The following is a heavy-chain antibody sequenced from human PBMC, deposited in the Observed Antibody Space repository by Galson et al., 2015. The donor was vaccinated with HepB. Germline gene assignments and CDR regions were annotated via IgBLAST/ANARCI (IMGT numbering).Heavy chain of an antibody. V-gene: IGHV3-30*18. CDR2: VSYDGNLD. D-gene: IGHD3-9*01. Sequence: SLRLSCAASGFTFSTYAMSWVRQAPGKGLEWVTVVSYDGNLDHYAESVKGRFTISRDNSRNTLYLQMNSLRAKDTAVYFCAKGYDSTGYYSFDYWGQGTLVTVSA. CDR3: AKGYDSTGYYSFDY. J-gene: IGHJ4*02. CDR1: GFTFSTYA.